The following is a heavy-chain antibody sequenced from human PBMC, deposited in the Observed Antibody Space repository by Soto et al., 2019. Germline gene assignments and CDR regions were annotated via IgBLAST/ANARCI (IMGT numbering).Heavy chain of an antibody. CDR2: IDPSDSYT. V-gene: IGHV5-10-1*01. Sequence: PGESLKISCKGSGYSFTSYWISWVRQMPGKGLEWMGRIDPSDSYTNYSPSFQGHVTISADKSISTAYLQWSSLRASDTAMYYCASALSETKAPHTGEDIWGQGTMVTVSS. J-gene: IGHJ3*02. CDR3: ASALSETKAPHTGEDI. CDR1: GYSFTSYW. D-gene: IGHD2-8*02.